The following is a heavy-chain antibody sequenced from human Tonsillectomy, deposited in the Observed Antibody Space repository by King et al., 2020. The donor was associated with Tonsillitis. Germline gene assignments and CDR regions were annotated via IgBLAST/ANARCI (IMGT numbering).Heavy chain of an antibody. CDR3: ARTPANSTGWPYYFDF. J-gene: IGHJ4*02. V-gene: IGHV2-70*01. CDR2: IYWDEET. D-gene: IGHD2-8*02. CDR1: GFSLSTSGVC. Sequence: GTLKESGPALVKPTQTLTLTCTFSGFSLSTSGVCVSWIRQAPGKALEWLAVIYWDEETDYSTTLKTRLTISKDTSKNKVVLTMTNMDPVATATYYCARTPANSTGWPYYFDFWGQGTLVAVSS.